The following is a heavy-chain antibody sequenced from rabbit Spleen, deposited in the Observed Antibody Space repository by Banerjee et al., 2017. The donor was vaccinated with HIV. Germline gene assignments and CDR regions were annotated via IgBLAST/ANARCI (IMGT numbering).Heavy chain of an antibody. V-gene: IGHV1S42*01. CDR2: IYASKGGT. CDR3: ARSYDDFGDYFSL. Sequence: QEPLKESGGGLITPAGTLTLTCTASGSDISSYAISWVRQAPGKGLEWIGIIYASKGGTWYANWVNGRFTISRDNAQNTVDLKMNSLTAADTATYFCARSYDDFGDYFSLWGQGTLVTVS. J-gene: IGHJ4*01. CDR1: GSDISSYA. D-gene: IGHD2-1*01.